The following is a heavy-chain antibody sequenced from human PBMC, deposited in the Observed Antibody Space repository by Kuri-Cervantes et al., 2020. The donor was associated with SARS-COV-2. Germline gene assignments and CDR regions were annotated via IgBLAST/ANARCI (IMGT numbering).Heavy chain of an antibody. CDR3: ARDHLPQTYYYDSSGSHAFDI. CDR1: GFSVTSGSYY. Sequence: GSLRLSCSVSGFSVTSGSYYWSWIRPPPGKGLEWIGYIYYSGSTNYNPSLKSRVTISVDTSKNQFSLKLSSATAADTAVYYCARDHLPQTYYYDSSGSHAFDIWGQGTMVTVSS. CDR2: IYYSGST. V-gene: IGHV4-61*01. D-gene: IGHD3-22*01. J-gene: IGHJ3*02.